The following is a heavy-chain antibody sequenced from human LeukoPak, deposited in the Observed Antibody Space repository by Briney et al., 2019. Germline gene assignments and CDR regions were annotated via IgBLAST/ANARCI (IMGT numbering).Heavy chain of an antibody. J-gene: IGHJ5*02. Sequence: SETLSLTCTVSGGSISSSSYYWGWIRQPPGKGLEWIGSIYYSGSTYYNPSLKSRVTISVDTSKNQFSLKLSSVTAADTAVYYCARSGDFDWLVRVDPWGQGTLVTVSS. V-gene: IGHV4-39*01. CDR2: IYYSGST. CDR1: GGSISSSSYY. CDR3: ARSGDFDWLVRVDP. D-gene: IGHD3-9*01.